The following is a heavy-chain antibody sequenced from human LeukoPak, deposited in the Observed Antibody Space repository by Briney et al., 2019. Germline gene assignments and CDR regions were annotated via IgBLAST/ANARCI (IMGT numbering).Heavy chain of an antibody. D-gene: IGHD3-3*01. CDR3: ARETSGQGYFQY. CDR2: IYHSGST. J-gene: IGHJ1*01. V-gene: IGHV4-38-2*02. CDR1: GYSISSGYC. Sequence: SETLSLTCTVSGYSISSGYCWGWVRQPPGKGLEWIGSIYHSGSTYYNPSLKSRVTISIDTSKNPFSLKLSSVTAADTAVYYCARETSGQGYFQYWGQGTLVTVSS.